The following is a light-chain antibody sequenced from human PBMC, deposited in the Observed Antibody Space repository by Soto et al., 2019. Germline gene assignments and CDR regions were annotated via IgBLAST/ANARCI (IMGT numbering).Light chain of an antibody. CDR1: DGLAKQY. V-gene: IGLV2-14*01. CDR3: SSHTTANTYV. CDR2: EVT. J-gene: IGLJ1*01. Sequence: LTQSPSLSVSPGQTARITCSGDGLAKQYTHWYQQHPGKAPKIMIYEVTNRPSGVSNRFSGSKSGNTASLTISGLQAEDEADYYCSSHTTANTYVFGTGTKVTV.